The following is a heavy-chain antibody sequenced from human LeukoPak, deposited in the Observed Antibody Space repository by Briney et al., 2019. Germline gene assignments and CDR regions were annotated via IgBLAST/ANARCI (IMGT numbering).Heavy chain of an antibody. CDR3: ARSLDASWLQCPEF. V-gene: IGHV1-18*01. J-gene: IGHJ4*02. D-gene: IGHD5-24*01. CDR1: GYTFTSYG. Sequence: ASVKVSCKASGYTFTSYGITWVRQAPGQGLEWMGWINIYSGNTNYAQKLQGRVTMTTDTSTSTAYMELRSLRSDDTAVYYCARSLDASWLQCPEFWGQGTLVTVSP. CDR2: INIYSGNT.